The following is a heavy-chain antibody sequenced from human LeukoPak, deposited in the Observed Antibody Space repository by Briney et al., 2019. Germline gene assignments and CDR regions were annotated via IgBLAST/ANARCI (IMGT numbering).Heavy chain of an antibody. Sequence: GGSLRLSCEASGFSFNTYTMHWVRQAPGQGLEWVSSISSSSSYIYYADSVKGRFTISRDNAKNSLYLQMNSLRAEDTAVYYCATLGYCSSTSCYARGPYNWFDPWGQGTLVTVSS. D-gene: IGHD2-2*01. CDR3: ATLGYCSSTSCYARGPYNWFDP. V-gene: IGHV3-21*01. CDR2: ISSSSSYI. J-gene: IGHJ5*02. CDR1: GFSFNTYT.